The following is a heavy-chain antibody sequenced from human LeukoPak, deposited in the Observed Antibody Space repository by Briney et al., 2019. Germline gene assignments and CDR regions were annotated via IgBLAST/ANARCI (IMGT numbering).Heavy chain of an antibody. CDR2: IGGSRGNT. D-gene: IGHD1-26*01. Sequence: PGGSLRLSCAASGFTLSGYAMTWVRQAPGKGLEWVSAIGGSRGNTYYPDSVRGRFTISRDNSKNTLYLQMNSLRAEDTAVYYCAKDRMGATDFDYWGQGTLVTVSS. CDR1: GFTLSGYA. CDR3: AKDRMGATDFDY. V-gene: IGHV3-23*01. J-gene: IGHJ4*02.